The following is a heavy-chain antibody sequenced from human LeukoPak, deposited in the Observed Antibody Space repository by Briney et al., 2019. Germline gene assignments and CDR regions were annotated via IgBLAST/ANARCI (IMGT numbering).Heavy chain of an antibody. V-gene: IGHV3-23*01. CDR2: ISGNGYNT. J-gene: IGHJ4*02. Sequence: PGGSLRLSCAGSGFTLGNYAMSWVRQAPGKGLEWISAISGNGYNTYYADSVKGRFTISSESSGNTLYLQMYSLRAEDTAVYYCAKGVRLWFAFYFDYWGQGTLVTVSS. D-gene: IGHD3-10*01. CDR3: AKGVRLWFAFYFDY. CDR1: GFTLGNYA.